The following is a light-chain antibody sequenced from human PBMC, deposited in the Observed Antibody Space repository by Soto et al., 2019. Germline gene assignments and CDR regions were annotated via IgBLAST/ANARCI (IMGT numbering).Light chain of an antibody. CDR3: AAWDDSLNAVV. CDR2: NNN. J-gene: IGLJ2*01. Sequence: QSVLTQPPSASGTPGQTVTISCSGSSSNIASNTVNWSQPLPGTAPKLLIYNNNERPSGVPDRFAGSKSGTSASLAISGLRSEDEADYYCAAWDDSLNAVVFGGGTKLTVL. CDR1: SSNIASNT. V-gene: IGLV1-44*01.